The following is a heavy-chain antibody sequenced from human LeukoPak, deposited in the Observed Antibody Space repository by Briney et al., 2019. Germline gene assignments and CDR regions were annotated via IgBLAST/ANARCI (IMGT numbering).Heavy chain of an antibody. V-gene: IGHV3-33*01. CDR1: GFTFRNYG. CDR3: ARDSLGGDY. Sequence: PGRSLRLSCAAPGFTFRNYGMHWVRQAPAKGLEWVAVIWNDGSKKFYADSVKGRFTISRDNSKNTLYLQMNSLRAEDTAVYYCARDSLGGDYWGQGTLVTVSS. D-gene: IGHD3-16*01. J-gene: IGHJ4*02. CDR2: IWNDGSKK.